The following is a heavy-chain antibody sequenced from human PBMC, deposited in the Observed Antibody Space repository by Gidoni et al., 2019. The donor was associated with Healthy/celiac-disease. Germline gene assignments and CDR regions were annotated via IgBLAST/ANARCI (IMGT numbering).Heavy chain of an antibody. CDR2: ISGSGGST. V-gene: IGHV3-23*01. Sequence: EVQLLESGGGLVQPGGSLRLSCAASGFTFSSYAMSWVRQAPGKGLEWVSAISGSGGSTYYADSVKGRFTSSRDNSKNTLYLQMNSLRAEDTAVYYCAKDLGLLWFGDPTDAFDIWGQGTMVTVSS. CDR1: GFTFSSYA. J-gene: IGHJ3*02. D-gene: IGHD3-10*01. CDR3: AKDLGLLWFGDPTDAFDI.